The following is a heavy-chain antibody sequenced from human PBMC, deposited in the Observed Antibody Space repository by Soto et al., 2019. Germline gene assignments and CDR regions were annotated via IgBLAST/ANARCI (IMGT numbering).Heavy chain of an antibody. CDR3: ARGTRYSYGYFRFDY. D-gene: IGHD5-18*01. Sequence: SETLSLTCAVYGGSFSGYYWSWIRQPPGKGLEWIGEINHSGSTNYNPSLKSRVTISVDTSKNRFSLKLSSVTAADTAVYYCARGTRYSYGYFRFDYWGQGSLVTVSS. CDR1: GGSFSGYY. J-gene: IGHJ4*02. V-gene: IGHV4-34*01. CDR2: INHSGST.